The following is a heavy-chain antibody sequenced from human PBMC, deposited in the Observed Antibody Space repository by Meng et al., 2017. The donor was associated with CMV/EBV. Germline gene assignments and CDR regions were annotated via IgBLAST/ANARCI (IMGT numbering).Heavy chain of an antibody. Sequence: GGSLRLSCAASGFTFSSYAMQWVRQAPGKGLEWVANIKQDGSEKYYVDSVKGRFTISRDNAKNSLYLQMNSLRAEDTAVYYCARDGTIAAAGHSYYYYGMDVWGQGTTVTVSS. CDR3: ARDGTIAAAGHSYYYYGMDV. J-gene: IGHJ6*02. CDR2: IKQDGSEK. D-gene: IGHD6-13*01. CDR1: GFTFSSYA. V-gene: IGHV3-7*01.